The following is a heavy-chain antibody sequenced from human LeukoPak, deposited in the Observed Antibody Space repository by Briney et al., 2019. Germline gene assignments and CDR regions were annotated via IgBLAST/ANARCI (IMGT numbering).Heavy chain of an antibody. D-gene: IGHD5-24*01. CDR3: ARDGYNSDFGDY. CDR1: GFTFSSYD. V-gene: IGHV3-30*03. CDR2: ISFDGSYK. J-gene: IGHJ4*02. Sequence: GMSLRLSCAASGFTFSSYDMHWVRQAPGKGLEWVAVISFDGSYKYYGESVKGRVTISRDNSKNTLHLEMNSLRAEDTAVYYCARDGYNSDFGDYWGQGTLVTVSS.